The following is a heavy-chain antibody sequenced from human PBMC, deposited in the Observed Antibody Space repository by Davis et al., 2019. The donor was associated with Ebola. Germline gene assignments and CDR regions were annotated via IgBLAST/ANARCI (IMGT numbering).Heavy chain of an antibody. J-gene: IGHJ4*02. D-gene: IGHD3-9*01. CDR3: ARELLEVNDILTGYFGFDY. Sequence: GESLKISCAASGFTFSSYWMHWVRQAPGKGLVWVSRINSDGSSTSYADSEKGRFTISRDNAKDSLYLQMNSLRDEDTAVYYCARELLEVNDILTGYFGFDYWGQGTLVTVSS. CDR2: INSDGSST. V-gene: IGHV3-74*01. CDR1: GFTFSSYW.